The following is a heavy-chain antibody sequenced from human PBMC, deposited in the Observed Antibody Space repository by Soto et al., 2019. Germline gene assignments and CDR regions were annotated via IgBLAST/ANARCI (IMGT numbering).Heavy chain of an antibody. V-gene: IGHV3-30-3*01. CDR3: AREEVAGAGEVDD. CDR1: GFTVSSYA. D-gene: IGHD6-19*01. CDR2: ISYDGSNK. J-gene: IGHJ4*02. Sequence: QVQLVESGGGVVQPGRSLRLSCAASGFTVSSYAMHWVRQAPGKGLEWVAVISYDGSNKYYADSVKGRFTISRDNSKNALYLQMNSLRAEDTAVYYCAREEVAGAGEVDDWGQGTLVTVSS.